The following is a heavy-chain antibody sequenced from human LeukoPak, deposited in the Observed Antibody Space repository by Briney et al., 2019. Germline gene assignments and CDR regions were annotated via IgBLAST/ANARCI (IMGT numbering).Heavy chain of an antibody. CDR1: GFTFNNYA. V-gene: IGHV3-23*01. CDR3: AKESTFFDY. CDR2: ISADGGST. Sequence: GGSLGLSCAASGFTFNNYAMSWVRQAPGKGLEWVSVISADGGSTYYADSVKGRFTISRDNSKNTLFLQMNTLGAGDTAIYYCAKESTFFDYWGQGTRVTLSS. J-gene: IGHJ4*02. D-gene: IGHD2/OR15-2a*01.